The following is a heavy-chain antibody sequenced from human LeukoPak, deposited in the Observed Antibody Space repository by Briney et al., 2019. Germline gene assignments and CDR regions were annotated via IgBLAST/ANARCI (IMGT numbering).Heavy chain of an antibody. J-gene: IGHJ4*02. CDR2: IRYDGSNK. CDR1: GFTFSSYG. CDR3: AKDEGSSSSLDY. V-gene: IGHV3-30*02. D-gene: IGHD6-6*01. Sequence: PGESLRLSCAASGFTFSSYGMHWVRQAPGKGLEWVAFIRYDGSNKYYADSVKGRFTISRDNSKNTLYLQKNSLRAEDTAVYYCAKDEGSSSSLDYWGQGTLVTVSS.